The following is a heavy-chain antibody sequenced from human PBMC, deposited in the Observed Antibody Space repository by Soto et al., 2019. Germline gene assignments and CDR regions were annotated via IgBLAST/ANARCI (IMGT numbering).Heavy chain of an antibody. CDR2: FCYTGST. Sequence: ETLSLTCTVSGGSISGGCWSWVRQSPGKGLEWIGYFCYTGSTNYNPSLKSRVTISVDRSKTQCSLKLTSVTAADTAVYYCAKSHYDSSGYYIIDHWGQGTLVTVSS. V-gene: IGHV4-59*01. J-gene: IGHJ5*02. D-gene: IGHD3-22*01. CDR3: AKSHYDSSGYYIIDH. CDR1: GGSISGGC.